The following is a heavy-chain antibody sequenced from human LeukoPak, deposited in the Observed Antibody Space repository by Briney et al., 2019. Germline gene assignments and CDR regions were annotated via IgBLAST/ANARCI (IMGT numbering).Heavy chain of an antibody. CDR3: TRCDFVWGNYRSRPILYFDY. CDR1: GYTFTNYG. J-gene: IGHJ4*02. D-gene: IGHD3-16*02. CDR2: ISGYNGHT. Sequence: ASVTVSCKASGYTFTNYGVSWVRQAPGQGLEWMGWISGYNGHTKYAQKLQGRVTVTTDTSTSTAYMELRSLTSDDTAVYYCTRCDFVWGNYRSRPILYFDYWGRGTLVTVSS. V-gene: IGHV1-18*01.